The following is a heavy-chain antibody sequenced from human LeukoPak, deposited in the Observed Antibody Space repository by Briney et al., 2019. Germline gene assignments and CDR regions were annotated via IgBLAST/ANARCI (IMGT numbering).Heavy chain of an antibody. CDR1: RFTFSSYA. CDR2: IWYDGSNK. J-gene: IGHJ4*02. D-gene: IGHD5-18*01. Sequence: GSLRLSCAGSRFTFSSYAMHWVRQAPGKGLEWVALIWYDGSNKYYADSVKGRFSISRDNSKNTLSLQMNSLRVEDTALYYCARGKRGFIYGSDFWGQGTLVTVSS. V-gene: IGHV3-33*01. CDR3: ARGKRGFIYGSDF.